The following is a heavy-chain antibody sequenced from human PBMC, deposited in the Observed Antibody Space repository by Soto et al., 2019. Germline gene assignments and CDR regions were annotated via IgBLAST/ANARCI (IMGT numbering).Heavy chain of an antibody. Sequence: SETLSLTCTVSGGSISSYYWNWIRQPPGKGLEWIGDISYSGSTRYNPSLKSRVTISRDTSNNQFSLKVSSVTAADTAVYYCARVPDYWGQGILVTVS. CDR3: ARVPDY. J-gene: IGHJ4*02. CDR2: ISYSGST. CDR1: GGSISSYY. D-gene: IGHD2-2*01. V-gene: IGHV4-59*01.